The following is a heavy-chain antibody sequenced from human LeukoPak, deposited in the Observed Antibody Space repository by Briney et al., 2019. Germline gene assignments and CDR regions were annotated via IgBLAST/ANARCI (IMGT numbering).Heavy chain of an antibody. D-gene: IGHD2-15*01. CDR3: AKDLLRISVVVVAACDY. J-gene: IGHJ4*02. CDR2: ISVSACST. V-gene: IGHV3-23*01. Sequence: GGTLRLSCAAPGFTFSSYAMSWSRQAPGKGRERVSAISVSACSTNYTDSVKGRFTTSRDNSKNPLYLQMNSLRAEDTAVYYCAKDLLRISVVVVAACDYWGQGTLVTVSS. CDR1: GFTFSSYA.